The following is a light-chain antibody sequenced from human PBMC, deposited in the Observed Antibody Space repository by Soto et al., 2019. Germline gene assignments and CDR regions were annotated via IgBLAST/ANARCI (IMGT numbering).Light chain of an antibody. V-gene: IGKV3-15*01. CDR3: QQYNEWPLT. CDR1: QSVSNN. J-gene: IGKJ4*01. CDR2: HAY. Sequence: EIVMTQSPATLSVSPVERATLSCRASQSVSNNLAWYQQKPGQAPRLLIYHAYTGPTGSPARFSGSGSGTELTLTISSVQSEDFAVYYCQQYNEWPLTFGGGTKVEIK.